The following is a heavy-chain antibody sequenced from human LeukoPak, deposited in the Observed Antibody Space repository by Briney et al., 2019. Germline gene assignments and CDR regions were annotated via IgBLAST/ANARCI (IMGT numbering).Heavy chain of an antibody. J-gene: IGHJ5*02. CDR3: AGTLYYYGSGSPTPDP. V-gene: IGHV4-59*01. Sequence: SETLSLTCTVSGGSISSYYWSWIRQPPGKGLEWIEYIYYSGSTNYNPSLKSRVTISVDTSKNQFSLKLSSVTAADTAVYYRAGTLYYYGSGSPTPDPWGQGTLVTVSS. D-gene: IGHD3-10*01. CDR1: GGSISSYY. CDR2: IYYSGST.